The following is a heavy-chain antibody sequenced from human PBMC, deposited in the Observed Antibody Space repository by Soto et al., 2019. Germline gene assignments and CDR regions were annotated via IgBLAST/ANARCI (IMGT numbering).Heavy chain of an antibody. D-gene: IGHD2-2*01. CDR2: ISARGGST. CDR1: GFTFSNYA. V-gene: IGHV3-23*01. CDR3: AKDPPSEKTQLDYGMDV. J-gene: IGHJ6*02. Sequence: GGSVRLSCSGFGFTFSNYAMSWVRQAPGKGLEWVSFISARGGSTYYADSVKGRVTISRDNSKNTMFLQMHSLRAEDTALYYCAKDPPSEKTQLDYGMDVWGQGTTVTVSS.